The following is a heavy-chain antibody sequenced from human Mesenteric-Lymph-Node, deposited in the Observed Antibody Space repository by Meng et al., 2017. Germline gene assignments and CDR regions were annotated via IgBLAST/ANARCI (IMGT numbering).Heavy chain of an antibody. CDR1: GFTFSSYW. D-gene: IGHD6-13*01. CDR3: ARGSGAAGPHYYYYGMDV. Sequence: GESLKISCAASGFTFSSYWMSWVRQAPGKGLEWVSVIYSGGSTYYADSVKGRFTISRDNSKNTLYLQMNSLRAEDTAVYYCARGSGAAGPHYYYYGMDVWGQGTTVTVSS. J-gene: IGHJ6*02. V-gene: IGHV3-66*01. CDR2: IYSGGST.